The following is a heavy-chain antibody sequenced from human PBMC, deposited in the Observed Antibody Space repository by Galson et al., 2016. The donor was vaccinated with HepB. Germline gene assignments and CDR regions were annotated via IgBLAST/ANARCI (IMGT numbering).Heavy chain of an antibody. CDR3: ARDRTTGDSSAWYDALDY. D-gene: IGHD6-19*01. V-gene: IGHV3-7*01. J-gene: IGHJ4*02. Sequence: SLRLSCAGSGFTFSSHWMTWVRQAPGKGLEWVANINRDGSVTHYVDSVEGRFTISRDNAKNSLFLQMNSLRVEDTAVYYCARDRTTGDSSAWYDALDYWGQGTPVTISS. CDR1: GFTFSSHW. CDR2: INRDGSVT.